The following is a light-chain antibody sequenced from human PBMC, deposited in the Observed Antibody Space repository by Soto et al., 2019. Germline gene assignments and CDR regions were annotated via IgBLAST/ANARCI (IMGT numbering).Light chain of an antibody. CDR3: KQGRYWLS. CDR2: KDY. J-gene: IGKJ2*03. V-gene: IGKV2-30*01. Sequence: DVAMTQSPLSLSVTLGQPASISCTSSLSLVNSDGNSYLNWFHQRPGQSPRLLLYKDYKLDSGVQDRFSGGGSGTDFAMKISRVETKDFGFYYCKQGRYWLSFGQGTRLGI. CDR1: LSLVNSDGNSY.